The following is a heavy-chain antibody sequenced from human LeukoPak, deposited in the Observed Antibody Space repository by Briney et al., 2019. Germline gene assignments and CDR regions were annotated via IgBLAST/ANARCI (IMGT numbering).Heavy chain of an antibody. CDR2: IYYSGST. CDR3: ARHGMPPSLDY. Sequence: SETLSLTCTVSGGSISSYYWSWIRQPPGKGLEWIGYIYYSGSTNYNPSLKSRVTISVDTSKNQFSLKLSSVTAADTAVYYCARHGMPPSLDYWGQGTLVTVSS. J-gene: IGHJ4*02. D-gene: IGHD2-2*01. CDR1: GGSISSYY. V-gene: IGHV4-59*08.